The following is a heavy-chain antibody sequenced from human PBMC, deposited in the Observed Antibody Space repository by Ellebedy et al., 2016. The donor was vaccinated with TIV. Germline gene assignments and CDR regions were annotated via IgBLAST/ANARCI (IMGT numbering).Heavy chain of an antibody. J-gene: IGHJ6*03. CDR2: VYHSGST. V-gene: IGHV4-4*02. CDR1: GGSISNVDW. D-gene: IGHD1-1*01. Sequence: MPSETLSLTCAVSGGSISNVDWWSWVRQPPGKGLEWIGEVYHSGSTNYNPSLKSRITISVDKSKKQFSLRLSSVTAADTALYYCARSCLGTGMPIHYYYMDVWGKGTTVTVSS. CDR3: ARSCLGTGMPIHYYYMDV.